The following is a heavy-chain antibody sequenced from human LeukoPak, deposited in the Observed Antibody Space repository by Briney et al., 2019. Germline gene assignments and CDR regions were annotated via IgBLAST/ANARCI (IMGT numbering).Heavy chain of an antibody. Sequence: SETLSLTCTVSGGSINSSSYYWGWIRQPPGKGLEWIGSTYYSGSTYYNPSLKSRVTISVDTSKNQFSLKLSSVTAADTAVYYCARHPGAPVIAAAGTLHYYYYMDVWGKGTTVTISS. CDR3: ARHPGAPVIAAAGTLHYYYYMDV. D-gene: IGHD6-13*01. J-gene: IGHJ6*03. V-gene: IGHV4-39*01. CDR1: GGSINSSSYY. CDR2: TYYSGST.